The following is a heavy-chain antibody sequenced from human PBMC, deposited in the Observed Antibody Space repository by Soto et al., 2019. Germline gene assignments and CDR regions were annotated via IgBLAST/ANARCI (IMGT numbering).Heavy chain of an antibody. D-gene: IGHD2-8*01. CDR1: GYKFTTYF. CDR3: VRGYCTTTPCSGDFQH. V-gene: IGHV1-46*01. J-gene: IGHJ1*01. Sequence: QVQLVQSGAEVKKPGASVKVACKASGYKFTTYFIHWVRQAPGQGLEWMGMIHPSGDTGYGQKFRGRVTMTIDTSTTTVYMELRNLTSEDTAIYFSVRGYCTTTPCSGDFQHWGQGTLVTVSS. CDR2: IHPSGDT.